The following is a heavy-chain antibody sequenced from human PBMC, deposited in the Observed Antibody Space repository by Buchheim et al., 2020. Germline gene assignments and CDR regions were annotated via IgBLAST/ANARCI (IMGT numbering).Heavy chain of an antibody. CDR3: AREGMTTVTEATYAFDI. J-gene: IGHJ3*02. CDR1: GFTFSSYA. CDR2: ISYDGSNK. D-gene: IGHD4-17*01. Sequence: QVQLVESGGGVVQPGRSLRLSCAASGFTFSSYAMHWVRQAPGKGLEWVAVISYDGSNKYYADSVKGRFTISRDNSKNTLYLQMNSLRAEDTAVYYCAREGMTTVTEATYAFDIWGQGT. V-gene: IGHV3-30-3*01.